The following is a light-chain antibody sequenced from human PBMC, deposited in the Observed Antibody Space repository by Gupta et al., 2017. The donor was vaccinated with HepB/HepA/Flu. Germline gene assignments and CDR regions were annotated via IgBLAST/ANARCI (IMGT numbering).Light chain of an antibody. CDR2: KDS. J-gene: IGLJ2*01. Sequence: SSELTPPPSLSVSPVQTARITCSGDALTKQYAYWYQQKPGQAPVLVIYKDSERPSGIPERFSGSSSGTTVTLTISGVQAEDEADYYCQSSESSGNYVVFGGGTKLTVL. CDR1: ALTKQY. V-gene: IGLV3-25*03. CDR3: QSSESSGNYVV.